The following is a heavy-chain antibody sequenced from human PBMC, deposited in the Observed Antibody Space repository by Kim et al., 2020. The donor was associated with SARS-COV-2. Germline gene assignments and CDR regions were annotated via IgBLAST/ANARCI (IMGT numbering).Heavy chain of an antibody. J-gene: IGHJ4*02. CDR2: ISGSGGST. V-gene: IGHV3-23*01. CDR3: AVQDPPYYYGSGSYYNDDY. CDR1: GFTFSSYA. Sequence: GGSLRLSCAASGFTFSSYAMSWVRQAPGKGLEWVSAISGSGGSTYYADSVKGRFTISRDNSKNTLYLQMNSLRAEDTAVYYCAVQDPPYYYGSGSYYNDDYWGQGTLVTVSS. D-gene: IGHD3-10*01.